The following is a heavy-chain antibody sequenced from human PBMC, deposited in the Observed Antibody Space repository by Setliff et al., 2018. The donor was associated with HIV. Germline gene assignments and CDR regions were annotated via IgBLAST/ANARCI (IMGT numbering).Heavy chain of an antibody. V-gene: IGHV3-21*01. CDR2: ISGRGGAT. J-gene: IGHJ4*02. D-gene: IGHD3-22*01. CDR3: ARGYYDSSGYYNALL. Sequence: GGSLRLSCAASGFTFKNHVLTWVRQAPGKGLEWVSSISGRGGATYYADSVKGRFTISRDNAKNSLYLQMNSLRAEDTAVYYCARGYYDSSGYYNALLWGQGTLVTVSS. CDR1: GFTFKNHV.